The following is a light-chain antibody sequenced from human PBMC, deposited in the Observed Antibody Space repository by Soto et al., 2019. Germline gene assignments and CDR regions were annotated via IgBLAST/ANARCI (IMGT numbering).Light chain of an antibody. CDR1: QSVNSN. Sequence: EVMMTQSPVTLSVSPGERATLSCRVSQSVNSNLAWYQQKPGQAPRLLIDGASTRATGIPASFIGNGSGTEFTLTASSLQPEDFAVYYCQQYNNWPFTVGPGTKVDI. CDR3: QQYNNWPFT. CDR2: GAS. J-gene: IGKJ3*01. V-gene: IGKV3-15*01.